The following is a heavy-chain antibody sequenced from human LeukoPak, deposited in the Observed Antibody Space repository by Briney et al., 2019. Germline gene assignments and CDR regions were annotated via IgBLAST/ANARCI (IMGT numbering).Heavy chain of an antibody. V-gene: IGHV3-74*01. CDR1: GFTFSSYA. CDR2: IKTDGTTT. D-gene: IGHD5/OR15-5a*01. CDR3: AREADPSVYASSSPDY. Sequence: GGSLRLSCTASGFTFSSYAMSWVRQAPGKGLVWVSRIKTDGTTTVYADSVKGRFTISRDNAKNMLYLQMKSLRAEDTAVYFCAREADPSVYASSSPDYWGQGTPVTVSS. J-gene: IGHJ4*01.